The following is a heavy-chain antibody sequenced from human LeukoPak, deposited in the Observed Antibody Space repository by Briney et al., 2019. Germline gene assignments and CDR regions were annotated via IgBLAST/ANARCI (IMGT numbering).Heavy chain of an antibody. V-gene: IGHV3-23*01. Sequence: TGESLRLSCAASGLTLSRYAVNWARQAPGRGLEWVSYISPSGDSTVYAESVKGRITISRDNSKNMLYLQMDSLRAEDTAIYYCVKKVYYYMDVWGKGTTVTVSS. CDR1: GLTLSRYA. CDR2: ISPSGDST. J-gene: IGHJ6*03. CDR3: VKKVYYYMDV.